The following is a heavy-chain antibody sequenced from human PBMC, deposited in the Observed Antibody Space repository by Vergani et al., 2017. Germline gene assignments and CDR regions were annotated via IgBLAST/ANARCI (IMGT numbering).Heavy chain of an antibody. CDR2: IRYDGSDK. CDR3: AKANPRNSGYDYLYYYHAMDV. CDR1: GFTFSSYG. V-gene: IGHV3-30*02. Sequence: VQLVESGGDVVQPGGSLRLSCAASGFTFSSYGMHWVRQAPGKGLEWVAYIRYDGSDKYYADSVKGRFTISRDSSKNTLYLQMNSLSAEDTAVYYCAKANPRNSGYDYLYYYHAMDVWGQGTTVTVSS. J-gene: IGHJ6*02. D-gene: IGHD5-12*01.